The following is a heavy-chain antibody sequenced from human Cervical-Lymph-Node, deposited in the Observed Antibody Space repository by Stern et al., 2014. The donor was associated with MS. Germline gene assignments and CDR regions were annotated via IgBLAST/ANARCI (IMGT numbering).Heavy chain of an antibody. J-gene: IGHJ5*02. CDR3: ARVDGGWFDL. D-gene: IGHD2-15*01. V-gene: IGHV5-51*01. Sequence: EVQLVESGAGVKKPGESLKISCKSSGYDFASQWIGWVRQMPGKGLEWMGIIYPGDSETRYSPSFQGQVNIPVDKSIDTAYLQWSSLTASDTGMYFCARVDGGWFDLWGPGTLVTVSS. CDR1: GYDFASQW. CDR2: IYPGDSET.